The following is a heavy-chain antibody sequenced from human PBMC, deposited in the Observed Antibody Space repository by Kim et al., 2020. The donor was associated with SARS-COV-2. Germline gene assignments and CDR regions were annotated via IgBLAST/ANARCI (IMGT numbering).Heavy chain of an antibody. Sequence: ASVKVSCKVSGYTLTELSMHWVRQAPGKGLEWMGGFDPEDGETIYAQKFQGRVTMTEDTSTDTAYMELSSLRSEDTAVYYCATAPAIFRVVPYLDYWGQGTLVTVSS. J-gene: IGHJ4*02. D-gene: IGHD3-3*01. CDR3: ATAPAIFRVVPYLDY. CDR1: GYTLTELS. CDR2: FDPEDGET. V-gene: IGHV1-24*01.